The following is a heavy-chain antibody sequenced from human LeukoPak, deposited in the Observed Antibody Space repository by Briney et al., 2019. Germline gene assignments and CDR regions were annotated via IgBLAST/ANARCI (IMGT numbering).Heavy chain of an antibody. J-gene: IGHJ6*03. V-gene: IGHV3-48*03. D-gene: IGHD6-13*01. CDR1: GFTFSSYE. Sequence: GGSLRLSCAASGFTFSSYEMNWVRQAPGKGLEWVSYISSSGSTIYYADSVKGRFTISRDNAKNSLYLQMNSLRAEDTAVYYCARDEQQLENYYYYYYMDVWGKGTTVTVSS. CDR3: ARDEQQLENYYYYYYMDV. CDR2: ISSSGSTI.